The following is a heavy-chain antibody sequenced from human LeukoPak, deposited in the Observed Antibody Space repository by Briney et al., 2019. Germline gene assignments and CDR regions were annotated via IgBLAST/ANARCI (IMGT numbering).Heavy chain of an antibody. V-gene: IGHV3-21*01. Sequence: AGGSLRLSCAASGFTFSSYSMNWVRQAPGKGLEWVSSISSSSSYIYYADSVKGRFTISRDNAKNSLYLQMNSLRAEDTAVYYCAGVPRAMVRGVNRYFQHWGQGTLVTVSS. CDR3: AGVPRAMVRGVNRYFQH. J-gene: IGHJ1*01. CDR1: GFTFSSYS. D-gene: IGHD3-10*01. CDR2: ISSSSSYI.